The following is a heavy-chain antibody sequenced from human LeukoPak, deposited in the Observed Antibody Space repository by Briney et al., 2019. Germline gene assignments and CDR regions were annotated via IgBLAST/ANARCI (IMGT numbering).Heavy chain of an antibody. D-gene: IGHD1-26*01. J-gene: IGHJ6*02. Sequence: GGSLRLSCAASGFTFSDYAMTWVRQAPGKGLEWVSSISGSGASTYYADSVKGRFTICRDISKNTLYLQMSSLRAEDAAVYYCAKGEGAYYYYGVDVWGQGTTVTVSS. CDR1: GFTFSDYA. CDR3: AKGEGAYYYYGVDV. V-gene: IGHV3-23*01. CDR2: ISGSGAST.